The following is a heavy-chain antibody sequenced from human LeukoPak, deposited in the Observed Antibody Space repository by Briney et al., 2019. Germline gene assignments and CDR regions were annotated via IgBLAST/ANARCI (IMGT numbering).Heavy chain of an antibody. CDR3: AGDLFAIFGVVKILQH. Sequence: GASVKVSCKASGYTFTSYGISWVRQAPGQGLEWMGWISAYNGNTNYAQKLQGRVTMTTDTSTSTTYMQLRSLRSDDTAVYYCAGDLFAIFGVVKILQHWGQGTLVTVSS. CDR1: GYTFTSYG. V-gene: IGHV1-18*01. J-gene: IGHJ1*01. D-gene: IGHD3-3*01. CDR2: ISAYNGNT.